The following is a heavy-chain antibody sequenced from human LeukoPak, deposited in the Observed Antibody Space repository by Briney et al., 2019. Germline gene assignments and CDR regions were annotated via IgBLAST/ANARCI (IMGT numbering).Heavy chain of an antibody. D-gene: IGHD6-13*01. V-gene: IGHV4-39*07. CDR1: GGSISSSSYY. CDR3: ARALWHSSSWTHFDY. CDR2: IYYSGST. J-gene: IGHJ4*02. Sequence: SETLSLTCTVSGGSISSSSYYWGWIRQPPGKGLEWIGSIYYSGSTYYNPSLKSRVTISVDTSKNQFSLKLSSVTAADTAVYYCARALWHSSSWTHFDYWGQGTLVTVSS.